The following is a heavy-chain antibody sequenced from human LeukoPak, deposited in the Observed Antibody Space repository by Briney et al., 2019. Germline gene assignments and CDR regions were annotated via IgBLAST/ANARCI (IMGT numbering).Heavy chain of an antibody. Sequence: AGRSLRLSCAASGFNFGDYALSWFRQAPGKGLEWIGFIRSDDNGATTQYAASVKGRFVISKDDSKTIGYLQMNSLRSEDTAVYFCFRGRVTTGYWGQGTLVTVSS. V-gene: IGHV3-49*03. J-gene: IGHJ4*02. D-gene: IGHD2-21*02. CDR3: FRGRVTTGY. CDR2: IRSDDNGATT. CDR1: GFNFGDYA.